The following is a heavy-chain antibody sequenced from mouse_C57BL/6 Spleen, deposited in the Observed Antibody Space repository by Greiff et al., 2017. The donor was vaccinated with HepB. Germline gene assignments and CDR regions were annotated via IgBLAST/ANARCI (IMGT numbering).Heavy chain of an antibody. CDR1: GFTFNTYA. V-gene: IGHV10-3*01. CDR2: IRSKSSNYAT. J-gene: IGHJ4*01. Sequence: EVQVVESGGGLVQPKGSLKLSCAASGFTFNTYAMHWVRQAPGKGLEWVARIRSKSSNYATYYADSVKDRFTISRDDSQSMLYLQMNNLKTEDTAMYYCVRGELRLPYYYAMDYWGQGTSVTVSS. CDR3: VRGELRLPYYYAMDY. D-gene: IGHD3-2*02.